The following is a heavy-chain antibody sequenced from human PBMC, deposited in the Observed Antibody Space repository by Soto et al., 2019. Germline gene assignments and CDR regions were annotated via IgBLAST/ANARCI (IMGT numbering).Heavy chain of an antibody. CDR3: ARWDYGDYFDY. J-gene: IGHJ4*02. Sequence: GGSLRLSCAASGFTFSSYGMHWVRQAPGKGLEWVAVIWYDGSNKYYADSVKGRFTISRDNSKNTLYLQMNSLRAEDTAVYYCARWDYGDYFDYWGQGTLVTVSS. D-gene: IGHD4-17*01. V-gene: IGHV3-33*01. CDR1: GFTFSSYG. CDR2: IWYDGSNK.